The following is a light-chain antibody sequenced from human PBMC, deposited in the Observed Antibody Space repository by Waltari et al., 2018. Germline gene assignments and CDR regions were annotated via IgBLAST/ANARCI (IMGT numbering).Light chain of an antibody. V-gene: IGLV2-11*01. CDR2: EVS. J-gene: IGLJ3*02. CDR1: SSDVGGYNF. Sequence: QSALTQPRSVSGSPGQSVTISCPGTSSDVGGYNFVSWYQQHPGKAPNPMIYEVSKRPSGVPDRFSGSKSGNTASLTVSGLQAEDEADYYCCSYAGGYSWVFGGGTKLTVL. CDR3: CSYAGGYSWV.